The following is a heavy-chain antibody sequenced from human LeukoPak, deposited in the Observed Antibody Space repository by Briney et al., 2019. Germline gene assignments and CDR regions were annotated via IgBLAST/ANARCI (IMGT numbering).Heavy chain of an antibody. Sequence: SETLSLTCAVYGGSFSGYYWSWIRQPPGKGLEWIGEINRSGSTNYNPSLKRRVTITVKTSNKHFLLQLSSSTAADAAVYYCARRGDCSSTSCYRKYYFVYWGQGTLVTVSS. CDR1: GGSFSGYY. CDR2: INRSGST. CDR3: ARRGDCSSTSCYRKYYFVY. V-gene: IGHV4-34*01. J-gene: IGHJ4*02. D-gene: IGHD2-2*01.